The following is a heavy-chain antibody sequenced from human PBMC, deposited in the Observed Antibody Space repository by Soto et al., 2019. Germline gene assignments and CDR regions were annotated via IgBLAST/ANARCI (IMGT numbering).Heavy chain of an antibody. Sequence: GGSLRLSCAASGFTFSSYAMHWVRQAPGKGLEWVAVISYDGSNKYYADSVKGRFTISRDNSKNTLYLQMNSLRAEDTAVYYCARELVGARGGAFDIWGQGTMVTVSS. CDR2: ISYDGSNK. J-gene: IGHJ3*02. V-gene: IGHV3-30-3*01. CDR1: GFTFSSYA. D-gene: IGHD1-26*01. CDR3: ARELVGARGGAFDI.